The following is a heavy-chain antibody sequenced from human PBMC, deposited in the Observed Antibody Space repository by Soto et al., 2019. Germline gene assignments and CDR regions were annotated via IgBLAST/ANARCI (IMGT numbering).Heavy chain of an antibody. CDR2: IYYSGST. J-gene: IGHJ4*02. D-gene: IGHD2-2*01. CDR1: GGSISSGGYY. CDR3: ARSSTSANYFDS. V-gene: IGHV4-31*03. Sequence: QVQLQESGPGLVKPSQTLSLTCTVSGGSISSGGYYWSWIRQHPGKGLEWIGYIYYSGSTYYNPSPKSRVTISVDTSKNQFSLKLSSVTAADTAVYYCARSSTSANYFDSWGQGTLVTVSS.